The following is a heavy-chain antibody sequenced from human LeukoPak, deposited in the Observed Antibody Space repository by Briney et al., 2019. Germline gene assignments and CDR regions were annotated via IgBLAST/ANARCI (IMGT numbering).Heavy chain of an antibody. V-gene: IGHV4-38-2*02. CDR2: IYHIGST. Sequence: PSETLSLTCTVSGYSMSSGYYWGWIRQPPGKGLEWIGSIYHIGSTYYNPSLKSRVTISVDTSKKQFSLKLSSVTAADTAVYYCARARPPSDSTHFDYWGQGTLVTVSS. CDR1: GYSMSSGYY. CDR3: ARARPPSDSTHFDY. D-gene: IGHD6-6*01. J-gene: IGHJ4*02.